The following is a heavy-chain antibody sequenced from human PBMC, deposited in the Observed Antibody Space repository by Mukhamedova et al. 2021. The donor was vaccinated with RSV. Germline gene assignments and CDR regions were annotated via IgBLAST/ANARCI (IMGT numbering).Heavy chain of an antibody. CDR2: ISYDGRNK. V-gene: IGHV3-30*19. CDR1: G. D-gene: IGHD3-9*01. Sequence: GMHWVRQAPGKGLEWVAVISYDGRNKYYADSGKGRFTISRDNSKNTLYLQMNSLRAEDTAVYYCARPSGGYFDWVLPNLYYLGQGT. CDR3: ARPSGGYFDWVLPNLYY. J-gene: IGHJ4*02.